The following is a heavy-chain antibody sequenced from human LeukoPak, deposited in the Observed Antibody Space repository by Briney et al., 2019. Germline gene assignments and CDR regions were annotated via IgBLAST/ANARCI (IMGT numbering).Heavy chain of an antibody. CDR2: ISGSGGST. CDR1: GFTFSSYA. J-gene: IGHJ4*02. Sequence: GGSLRLSCAASGFTFSSYAMSWVRQAPGKGLEWVSAISGSGGSTYYADSVKGRFTISRDNSKNTLYLRMNSLRAEDTAVYYCARVWTRLWFGELLGHKPPYWGQGTLVTVSS. V-gene: IGHV3-23*01. D-gene: IGHD3-10*01. CDR3: ARVWTRLWFGELLGHKPPY.